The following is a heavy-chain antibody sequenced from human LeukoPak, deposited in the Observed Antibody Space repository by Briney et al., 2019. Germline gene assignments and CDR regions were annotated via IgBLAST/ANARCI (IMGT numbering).Heavy chain of an antibody. J-gene: IGHJ6*03. CDR1: GGSISSYY. CDR3: ARVFWSGYSTYYYYYMDV. Sequence: PSQTLSLTCTLSGGSISSYYWSWIRQPAGKGLEWIGRIYTRGSTNYNPSLKSRVTMSVDTSKNQFSLKLSSVTAADTAVYYCARVFWSGYSTYYYYYMDVWGKGTTVTVSS. D-gene: IGHD3-3*01. CDR2: IYTRGST. V-gene: IGHV4-4*07.